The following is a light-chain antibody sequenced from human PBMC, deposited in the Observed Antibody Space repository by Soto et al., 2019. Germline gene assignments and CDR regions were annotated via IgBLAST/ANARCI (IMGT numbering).Light chain of an antibody. V-gene: IGLV9-49*01. Sequence: QSVLTQPPSASASLGASVTLTCTLSSGYSNYKVDWYQQRPGKGPRFVMRVGTGGIVGSKGDGIPDRFSVLGSGLNRYLTIKNIQEEDESDYHCGADHGSGSNFVHVVFGGGPKLTVL. CDR1: SGYSNYK. J-gene: IGLJ2*01. CDR3: GADHGSGSNFVHVV. CDR2: VGTGGIVG.